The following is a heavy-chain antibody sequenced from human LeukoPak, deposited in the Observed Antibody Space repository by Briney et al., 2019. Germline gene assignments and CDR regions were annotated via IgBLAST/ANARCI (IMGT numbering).Heavy chain of an antibody. J-gene: IGHJ4*02. CDR3: ARVSWDTAPSVNFDY. V-gene: IGHV4-30-2*01. D-gene: IGHD5-18*01. Sequence: PSETLSLTCTVSTGAMSRGGYYWSWIRQPPGQGLEWIGYIYRSGDTYYNPSLESRVTISLDRSVNQFSLRLSSVTAADTAIYYCARVSWDTAPSVNFDYWGQGTLVTVSS. CDR2: IYRSGDT. CDR1: TGAMSRGGYY.